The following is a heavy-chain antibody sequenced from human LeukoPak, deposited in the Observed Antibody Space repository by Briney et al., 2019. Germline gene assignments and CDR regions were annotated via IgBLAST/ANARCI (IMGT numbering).Heavy chain of an antibody. D-gene: IGHD5-12*01. V-gene: IGHV3-48*03. CDR2: ISSSGSTI. CDR3: ARGVRAWLPTGAFDS. CDR1: GFTFSSYE. J-gene: IGHJ4*02. Sequence: GGSLRLSCAASGFTFSSYEMNWVRQAPGKGLERVSYISSSGSTIYYADSVKGRFTISRDNTKNSLHLQMNSLRAEDTAVYYCARGVRAWLPTGAFDSWGQGTLVTVSS.